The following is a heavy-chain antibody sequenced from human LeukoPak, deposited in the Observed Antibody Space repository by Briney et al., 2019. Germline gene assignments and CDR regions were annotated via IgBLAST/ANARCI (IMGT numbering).Heavy chain of an antibody. CDR3: ARGKEAAADAFDI. V-gene: IGHV3-9*01. D-gene: IGHD6-13*01. J-gene: IGHJ3*02. CDR1: GFTFDDYA. CDR2: ISWNSGSI. Sequence: PGRSLRLSCAASGFTFDDYAMHWVRQAPGKGLEWVSGISWNSGSIGYADSVKGRFTISRDNAKNSLYLQMNSLRAEDTALYYCARGKEAAADAFDIWGQGTMVTVSS.